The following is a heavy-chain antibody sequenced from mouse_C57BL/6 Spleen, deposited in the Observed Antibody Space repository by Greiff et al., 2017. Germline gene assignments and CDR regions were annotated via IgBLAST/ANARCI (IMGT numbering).Heavy chain of an antibody. CDR3: ARHYYGSSYYFDY. CDR2: ISNGGGST. D-gene: IGHD1-1*01. CDR1: GFTFSDYY. Sequence: EVKLMESGGGLVQPGGSLKLSCAASGFTFSDYYMYWVRQTPEKRLEWVAYISNGGGSTYYPDTVKGRFTISRDNAKNTLYLQMSRLKSEDTAMYYCARHYYGSSYYFDYWGQGTTLTVSS. V-gene: IGHV5-12*01. J-gene: IGHJ2*01.